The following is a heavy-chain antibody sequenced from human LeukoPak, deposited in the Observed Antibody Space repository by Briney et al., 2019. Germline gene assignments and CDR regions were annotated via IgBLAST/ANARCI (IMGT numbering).Heavy chain of an antibody. Sequence: ASVKVSCKASGGTFSSYAISWVRQAPGQGLEWMGWISAYNGNTNYAQKLQGRVTMTTDTSTSTAYMELRSLRSDDTAVYYCARDSGYSGYDPWDYWGQGTLVTVSS. CDR1: GGTFSSYA. CDR3: ARDSGYSGYDPWDY. J-gene: IGHJ4*02. CDR2: ISAYNGNT. D-gene: IGHD5-12*01. V-gene: IGHV1-18*01.